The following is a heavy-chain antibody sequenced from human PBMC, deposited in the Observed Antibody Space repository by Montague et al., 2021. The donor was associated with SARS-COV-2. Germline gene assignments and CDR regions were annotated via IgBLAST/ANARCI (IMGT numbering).Heavy chain of an antibody. CDR2: NYYSGST. V-gene: IGHV4-39*01. CDR3: ACPTYYYDSSGSDAFDF. Sequence: SETLSLTCTVSGGSISSSSYYWGWIRQPPGKGLVWIGCNYYSGSTYYNPSLKSRVTISVDTYKNQFSLKLSSVTAADTAVYYCACPTYYYDSSGSDAFDFWGQGTMVTVSS. CDR1: GGSISSSSYY. J-gene: IGHJ3*01. D-gene: IGHD3-22*01.